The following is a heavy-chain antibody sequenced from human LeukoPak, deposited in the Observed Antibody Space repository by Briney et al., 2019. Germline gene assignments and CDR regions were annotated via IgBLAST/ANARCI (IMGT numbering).Heavy chain of an antibody. D-gene: IGHD5-24*01. CDR1: GYTLTELS. J-gene: IGHJ4*02. Sequence: ASVKVSCKVSGYTLTELSMHWVRQAPGKGLEWMGGFDPEDGETIYAQKFQGRVTITEDTSTDTAYMELSSLRSEDTAVYYCATHRDGYNFSPFDYWGQGTLVTVSS. CDR2: FDPEDGET. V-gene: IGHV1-24*01. CDR3: ATHRDGYNFSPFDY.